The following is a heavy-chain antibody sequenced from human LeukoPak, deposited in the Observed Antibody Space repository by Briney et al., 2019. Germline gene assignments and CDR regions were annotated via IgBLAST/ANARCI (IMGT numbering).Heavy chain of an antibody. Sequence: ASVKVSCKVSGYTLTELSMHWVRQAPGKGLEWMGGFDPDDGETIYAQKFQGRVTMTEDTSTDTAYMELSSLRSADTAVYYCATASPYDYVWGSYRPKNYYYYGMDVWGQGTTVTVSS. J-gene: IGHJ6*02. CDR1: GYTLTELS. V-gene: IGHV1-24*01. CDR2: FDPDDGET. CDR3: ATASPYDYVWGSYRPKNYYYYGMDV. D-gene: IGHD3-16*02.